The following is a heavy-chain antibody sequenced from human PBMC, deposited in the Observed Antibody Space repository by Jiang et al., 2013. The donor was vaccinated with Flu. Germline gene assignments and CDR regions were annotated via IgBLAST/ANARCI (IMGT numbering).Heavy chain of an antibody. D-gene: IGHD5-18*01. Sequence: EVQLAESGGGLVKPGESVRLSCAASGFTLSNVWMSWVRQAPGKGLEWVGRIKSKDKGETTDYAAPVKARFIISRDDSKNILHPQMNSLKTEDTAVYYCTTEGYTYGYHSFHIWGPGTMVTVSS. V-gene: IGHV3-15*01. CDR3: TTEGYTYGYHSFHI. CDR2: IKSKDKGETT. J-gene: IGHJ3*02. CDR1: GFTLSNVW.